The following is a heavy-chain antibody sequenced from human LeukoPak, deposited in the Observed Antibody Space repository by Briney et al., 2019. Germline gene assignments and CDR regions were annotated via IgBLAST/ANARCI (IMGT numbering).Heavy chain of an antibody. CDR3: ARPAAGRAAFDI. CDR1: GFTFSHHW. CDR2: IYYSGST. V-gene: IGHV4-59*11. Sequence: GSLRLSCAGSGFTFSHHWMSWVRQVPGKGLEWIGYIYYSGSTNYNPSLKSRVTISVDTSKNQFSLKLSSVTAADTAVYYFARPAAGRAAFDIWGQGTMVTVSS. D-gene: IGHD6-13*01. J-gene: IGHJ3*02.